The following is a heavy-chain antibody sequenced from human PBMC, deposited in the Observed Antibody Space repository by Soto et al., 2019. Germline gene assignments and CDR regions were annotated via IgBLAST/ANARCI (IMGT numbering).Heavy chain of an antibody. CDR3: ARGKPSHGMNV. CDR2: MNPNSGNT. CDR1: GYTFTSYD. V-gene: IGHV1-8*01. J-gene: IGHJ6*02. Sequence: QVQLVQSGAEVKKPGASVKVSCKASGYTFTSYDINWVRQATGQGLEWMGWMNPNSGNTGYAQKIQGRVTMTRNTFMSAASMEMTSMSSGETVVYCCARGKPSHGMNVWGQGTTVTLSS.